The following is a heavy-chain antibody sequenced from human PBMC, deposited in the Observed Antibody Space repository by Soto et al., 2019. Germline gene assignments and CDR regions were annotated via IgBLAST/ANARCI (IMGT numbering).Heavy chain of an antibody. J-gene: IGHJ6*02. CDR3: AREPWLVVQAAKSYYYGMDV. CDR1: GGTFSSYA. Sequence: QVQLVQSGAEVKKPGSSVKVSCKASGGTFSSYAISWVRQAPGQGLEWMGGIIPIFGTANYAQKFQGRVTITADESTSTAYMELSSLRSEDTAVYYCAREPWLVVQAAKSYYYGMDVWGQGTTVTVSS. CDR2: IIPIFGTA. D-gene: IGHD2-2*01. V-gene: IGHV1-69*01.